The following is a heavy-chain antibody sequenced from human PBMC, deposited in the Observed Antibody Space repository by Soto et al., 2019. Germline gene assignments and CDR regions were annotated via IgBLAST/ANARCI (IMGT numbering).Heavy chain of an antibody. V-gene: IGHV3-33*01. CDR1: GFSFSSYG. D-gene: IGHD3-22*01. J-gene: IGHJ3*02. CDR2: IWYDGSNK. Sequence: QPGGSLRLSCAASGFSFSSYGMHWVRQAPGKGLEWVAVIWYDGSNKYYADSVKGRFTISRDNSKNTLYLQMNSLRAEDTAVYYRARDPPGYDSSGSAFDIWGQGTMVTVS. CDR3: ARDPPGYDSSGSAFDI.